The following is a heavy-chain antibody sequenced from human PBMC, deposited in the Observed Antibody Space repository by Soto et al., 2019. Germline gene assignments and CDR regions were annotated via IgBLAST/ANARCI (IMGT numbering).Heavy chain of an antibody. CDR3: ARGLRIVVVPAAKYNWFDP. D-gene: IGHD2-2*01. J-gene: IGHJ5*02. CDR2: IKQDGSEK. V-gene: IGHV3-7*01. CDR1: GFTFSSYW. Sequence: GGSLILSCAASGFTFSSYWMSWVRQAPGKGLEWVANIKQDGSEKYYVDSVKGRFTISRDNAKNSLYLQMNSLRAEDTAVYYCARGLRIVVVPAAKYNWFDPWGQGTLVTVSS.